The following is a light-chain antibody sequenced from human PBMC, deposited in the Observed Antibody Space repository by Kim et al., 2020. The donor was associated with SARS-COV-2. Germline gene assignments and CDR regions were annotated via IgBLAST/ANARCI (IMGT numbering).Light chain of an antibody. CDR1: GSNIGKNA. V-gene: IGLV1-44*01. Sequence: QLVLTQPPSASETPGQRVTISCSGSGSNIGKNAVKWYQQLPGTAPKLLIYHYNQRPSGVSDRFSGSRSGTSASLAISGLQSEDEADYYCAAWDDSLRAYVFGTGTKVTVL. CDR3: AAWDDSLRAYV. J-gene: IGLJ1*01. CDR2: HYN.